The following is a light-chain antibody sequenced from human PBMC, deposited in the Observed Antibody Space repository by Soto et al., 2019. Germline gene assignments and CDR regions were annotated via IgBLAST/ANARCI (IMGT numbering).Light chain of an antibody. CDR3: QQYDNLPN. CDR1: QDLRNF. CDR2: DAS. J-gene: IGKJ2*01. V-gene: IGKV1-33*01. Sequence: DIQMTQSPSSLSASVGDRVTITCQASQDLRNFLNWYQQKPGKAPKLLIYDASNLETGVPSPFSGSGSGTDFTFTISSLQPEDMATYYGQQYDNLPNFGQGTKLEIK.